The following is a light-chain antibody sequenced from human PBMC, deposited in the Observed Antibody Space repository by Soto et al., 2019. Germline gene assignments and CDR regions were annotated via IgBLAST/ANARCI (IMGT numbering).Light chain of an antibody. CDR1: QRVSRSY. Sequence: EIVLTQSPGTLSLSPGERATLSCRASQRVSRSYLAWYQQKPGQAPRLLIYGASSRATGMPDKFSGSGSGTDFTRTISRLEPEDFEVYYCQQYGSYTFTFGPGTKVDIK. J-gene: IGKJ3*01. CDR2: GAS. CDR3: QQYGSYTFT. V-gene: IGKV3-20*01.